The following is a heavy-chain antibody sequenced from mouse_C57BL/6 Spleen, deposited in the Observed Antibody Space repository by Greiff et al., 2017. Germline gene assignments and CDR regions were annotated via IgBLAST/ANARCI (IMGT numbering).Heavy chain of an antibody. CDR2: INPSNGGT. Sequence: QVQLKQPGTELVKPGASVKLSCKASGYTFTSYGMHWVKQRPGQGLEWIGNINPSNGGTNYNEKLKSKAKLTVDKSSSTAYMQLSSLTSEDSAVYYCARTVWVYYAMDYWGQGTSVTVSS. V-gene: IGHV1-53*01. D-gene: IGHD1-1*01. CDR3: ARTVWVYYAMDY. CDR1: GYTFTSYG. J-gene: IGHJ4*01.